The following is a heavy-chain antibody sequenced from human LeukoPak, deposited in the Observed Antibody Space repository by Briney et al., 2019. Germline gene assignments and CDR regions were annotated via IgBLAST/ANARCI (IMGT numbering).Heavy chain of an antibody. D-gene: IGHD1-1*01. CDR3: ARDATTEIGTVYMDV. CDR1: GFTFSNFA. Sequence: GGSLRLSCSASGFTFSNFAMSWVRQAPGKGLEWVSAVSSDGINTYYTDSLKGRFTISRDNSKNTVFLQMHSLTAEDTALYFCARDATTEIGTVYMDVWGKGTTVTISS. J-gene: IGHJ6*03. V-gene: IGHV3-23*01. CDR2: VSSDGINT.